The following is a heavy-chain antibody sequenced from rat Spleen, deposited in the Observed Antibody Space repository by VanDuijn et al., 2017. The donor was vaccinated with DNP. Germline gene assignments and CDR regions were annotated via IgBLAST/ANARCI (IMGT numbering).Heavy chain of an antibody. CDR2: RWGHGNT. CDR1: GFSLTNFG. CDR3: TRESWGHVMDG. V-gene: IGHV2S75*01. J-gene: IGHJ4*01. Sequence: QVQLKESGPVLVQASETLSLTCTVSGFSLTNFGIIWVRQSPGKGLEWMGIRWGHGNTDQNSPLRSRLSINRDTSKSQVFLKLNSLQTDDTAIYYCTRESWGHVMDGWGQGASVTVSS. D-gene: IGHD5-1*01.